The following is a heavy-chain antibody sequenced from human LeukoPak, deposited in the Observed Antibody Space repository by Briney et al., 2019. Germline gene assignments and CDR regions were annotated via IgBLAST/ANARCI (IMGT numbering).Heavy chain of an antibody. CDR3: ARDGITIFGVVIHPV. V-gene: IGHV1-69*05. D-gene: IGHD3-3*01. J-gene: IGHJ6*02. Sequence: SVKVSCKASGGTFSSYAISWVRQAPGQGLEWMGGIIPIFGTANYAQKFQGRVTMTRNTSISTAYMELSSLRSEDTAVYYCARDGITIFGVVIHPVWGQGTTVTVSS. CDR1: GGTFSSYA. CDR2: IIPIFGTA.